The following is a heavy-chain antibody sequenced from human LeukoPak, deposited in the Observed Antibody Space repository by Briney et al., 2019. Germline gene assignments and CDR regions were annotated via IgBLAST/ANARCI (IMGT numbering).Heavy chain of an antibody. D-gene: IGHD3-9*01. CDR3: ARGGYFDWLFPRLVDY. V-gene: IGHV3-53*01. Sequence: GGSLRLSCAASGFTVSSNYMSWVRQAPGKGLEWVSVIYSGGSTYYADSVKGRFTISRDNAKNSLYLQMNSLRAEDTAVYYCARGGYFDWLFPRLVDYWGQGTLVTVSS. CDR1: GFTVSSNY. J-gene: IGHJ4*02. CDR2: IYSGGST.